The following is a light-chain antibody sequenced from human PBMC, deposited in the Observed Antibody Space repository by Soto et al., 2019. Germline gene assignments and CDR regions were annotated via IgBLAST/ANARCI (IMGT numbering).Light chain of an antibody. J-gene: IGKJ1*01. Sequence: EIVLTQSPGTLSLSPGERATLSCRASQSVSSNSLAWYQHKRGQAPRLLIHGASNRATGIPDRFSGSGSGTDFTLTISRLEPEDFAVYYCQQYGGSPRTFGQGTKVEVK. V-gene: IGKV3-20*01. CDR2: GAS. CDR1: QSVSSNS. CDR3: QQYGGSPRT.